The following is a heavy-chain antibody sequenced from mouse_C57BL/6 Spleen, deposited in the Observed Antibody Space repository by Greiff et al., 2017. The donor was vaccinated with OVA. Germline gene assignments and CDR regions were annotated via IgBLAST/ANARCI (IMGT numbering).Heavy chain of an antibody. Sequence: EVKLVESGEGLVKPGGSLKLSCAASGFTFSSYAMSWVRQTPEKRLEWVAYISSGGDYIYYADTVKGRFTISRDNARNTLYLQMSSLKSEDTAMYYCTRGDYYGSSPAWFAYWGQGTLVTVSA. CDR2: ISSGGDYI. D-gene: IGHD1-1*01. CDR3: TRGDYYGSSPAWFAY. J-gene: IGHJ3*01. V-gene: IGHV5-9-1*02. CDR1: GFTFSSYA.